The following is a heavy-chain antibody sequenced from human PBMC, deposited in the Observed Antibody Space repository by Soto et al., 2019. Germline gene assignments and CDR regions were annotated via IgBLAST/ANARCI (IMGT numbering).Heavy chain of an antibody. CDR2: INSNGGST. D-gene: IGHD1-26*01. V-gene: IGHV3-64*01. CDR3: ARVSGRSEGWFDP. Sequence: EVQLVESGGGLVQPGGSLRLSCTASGLTFSTYGMHWVRQAPGKGLDYVSGINSNGGSTYYANSVKGRFTVSRDNSKNTLYLQMGSLRDEDMAVYYCARVSGRSEGWFDPWGQGTRVTVSS. J-gene: IGHJ5*02. CDR1: GLTFSTYG.